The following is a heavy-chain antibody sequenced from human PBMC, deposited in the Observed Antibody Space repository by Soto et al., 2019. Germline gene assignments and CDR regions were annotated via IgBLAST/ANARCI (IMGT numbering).Heavy chain of an antibody. D-gene: IGHD5-18*01. CDR1: GGSVSSNSYS. CDR2: IYYSGST. CDR3: ARVGRGYTYGEIDS. V-gene: IGHV4-39*01. Sequence: SETPSLTCTVSGGSVSSNSYSWGWIRQPPGKGLEWIGSIYYSGSTYYNPSLKSRVTISVDTSKNQFSLKLSSVTAADTAVYYCARVGRGYTYGEIDSWGQGTLVTVSS. J-gene: IGHJ4*02.